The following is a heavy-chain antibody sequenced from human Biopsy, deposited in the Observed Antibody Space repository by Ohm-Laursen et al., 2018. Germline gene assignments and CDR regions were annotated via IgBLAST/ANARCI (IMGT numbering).Heavy chain of an antibody. CDR2: VHKSGNT. J-gene: IGHJ4*02. V-gene: IGHV4-31*11. D-gene: IGHD3-16*01. Sequence: TPSLTCAVSGVSMNTGTYYWTWIRQNPATGLEWIGYVHKSGNTLYNPSLKSRLSISVDTSRNQFSLKLTSVTAADTALYYCTRAGGGKIYGLWGQGTLVTVSS. CDR3: TRAGGGKIYGL. CDR1: GVSMNTGTYY.